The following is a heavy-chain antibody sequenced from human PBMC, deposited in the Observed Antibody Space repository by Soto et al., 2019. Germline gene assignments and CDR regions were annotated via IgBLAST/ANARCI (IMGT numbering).Heavy chain of an antibody. CDR3: LIVGGTGT. CDR1: GFPFSDLY. J-gene: IGHJ5*02. Sequence: EVQVVESGGGLVQPGGSLRLSCAASGFPFSDLYIDWVRQAPGKGLEWVARIRNKANYYTTDYAASVKGRFTISRDDSKNSVCLQMNSLKTEDTAVYYCLIVGGTGTWGQGTLVSVSS. V-gene: IGHV3-72*01. D-gene: IGHD1-26*01. CDR2: IRNKANYYTT.